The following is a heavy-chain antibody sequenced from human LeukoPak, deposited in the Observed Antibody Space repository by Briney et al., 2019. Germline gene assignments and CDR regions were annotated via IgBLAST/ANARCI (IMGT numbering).Heavy chain of an antibody. V-gene: IGHV4-59*01. Sequence: SETLSLTCTVSGGSISSYYWSWIRQPPGKGLEWIGYIYYSGSTNYNPSLKSRVTISVDTSKNQFSLKLSSVTAADTAVYYCARSSHGSQLVRFDYWGPGTLVTVSS. J-gene: IGHJ4*02. CDR2: IYYSGST. D-gene: IGHD6-13*01. CDR1: GGSISSYY. CDR3: ARSSHGSQLVRFDY.